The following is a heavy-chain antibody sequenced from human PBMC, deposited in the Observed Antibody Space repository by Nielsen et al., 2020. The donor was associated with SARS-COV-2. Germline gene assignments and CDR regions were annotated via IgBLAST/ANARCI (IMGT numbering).Heavy chain of an antibody. CDR2: FDPEDGET. D-gene: IGHD6-19*01. V-gene: IGHV1-24*01. Sequence: ASVKVSCKASGGTFSSYAISWVRQAPGQGLEWMGTFDPEDGETIYAQKFQGRVTMTEDTSTDTAYMELSSLRSEDTAVYYCATDLIAVAGTLDAFDIWGQGTMVTVSS. CDR3: ATDLIAVAGTLDAFDI. J-gene: IGHJ3*02. CDR1: GGTFSSYA.